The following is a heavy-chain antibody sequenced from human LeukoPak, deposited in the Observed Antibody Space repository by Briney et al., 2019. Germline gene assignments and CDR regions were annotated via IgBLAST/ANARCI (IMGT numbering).Heavy chain of an antibody. Sequence: GGSLRLSCAASGFTFSSYAMYWVRQAPGKGLEWVSVISANGGTTYYADSVKGRFTISRDNSKNTLYLQMNSLRAEDTAVYYCAKDLYWGFDYWGQGTLVTVSS. CDR2: ISANGGTT. V-gene: IGHV3-23*01. CDR3: AKDLYWGFDY. CDR1: GFTFSSYA. D-gene: IGHD7-27*01. J-gene: IGHJ4*02.